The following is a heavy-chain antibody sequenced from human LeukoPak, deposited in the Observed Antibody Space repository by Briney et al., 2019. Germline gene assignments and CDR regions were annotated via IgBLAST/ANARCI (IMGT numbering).Heavy chain of an antibody. V-gene: IGHV1-46*01. D-gene: IGHD3-10*01. CDR2: INPSGGST. Sequence: ASVKASCKASGYTFTSYYMHWVRQAPGQGLEWMGIINPSGGSTSHAQKFQGRVTMTRDTSTSTVYMELSSLRSEDTAVYYCARDPYYYGSGNSGEFDPWGQGTLVTVSP. CDR3: ARDPYYYGSGNSGEFDP. J-gene: IGHJ5*02. CDR1: GYTFTSYY.